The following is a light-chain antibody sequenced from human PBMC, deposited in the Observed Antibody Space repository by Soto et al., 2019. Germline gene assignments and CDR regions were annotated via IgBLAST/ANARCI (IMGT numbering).Light chain of an antibody. CDR1: QSINSW. J-gene: IGKJ1*01. Sequence: DVQMTQSPSTLSASVGDRVTITCRASQSINSWLAWHQQKPGKAPKLLIYKASTLESGVPSNFSGSGSGTEFTLTISSLQPEDFATYYCQQYNSYPWTFGQGTKVDVK. V-gene: IGKV1-5*03. CDR2: KAS. CDR3: QQYNSYPWT.